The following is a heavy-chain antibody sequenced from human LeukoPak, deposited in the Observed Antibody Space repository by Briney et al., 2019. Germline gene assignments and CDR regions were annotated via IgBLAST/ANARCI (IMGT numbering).Heavy chain of an antibody. V-gene: IGHV4-59*01. Sequence: SETLSLTCTVSGGSISSYYWSWLRQPPGKGLEWIGYIYYSGSTNYNPSLKSRVTISVDTSKSQFSLKLSSVTAADTAVYYCARAPRRIAARQAEFDYWGQGTLVTVSS. CDR3: ARAPRRIAARQAEFDY. CDR2: IYYSGST. D-gene: IGHD6-6*01. J-gene: IGHJ4*02. CDR1: GGSISSYY.